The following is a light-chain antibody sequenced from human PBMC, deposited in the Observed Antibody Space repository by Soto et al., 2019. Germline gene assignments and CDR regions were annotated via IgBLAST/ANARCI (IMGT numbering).Light chain of an antibody. CDR2: GAS. J-gene: IGKJ1*01. V-gene: IGKV3-15*01. CDR1: QSVSSN. Sequence: EIVMTPSPASLSVSPCERATLSSRASQSVSSNLAWYQQKPGQAPRLLIYGASTRATGIPARFSGSGSGTEFTLTISSLQSEDFAVYYCQQYNNWPQTFGQGTKVDIK. CDR3: QQYNNWPQT.